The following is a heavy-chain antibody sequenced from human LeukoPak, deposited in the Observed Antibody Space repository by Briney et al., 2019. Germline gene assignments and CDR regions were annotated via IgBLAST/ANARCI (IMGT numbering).Heavy chain of an antibody. CDR3: VRGGFKAAAGLFDS. V-gene: IGHV6-1*01. Sequence: SQTLSLTCAISGDSVSSSSSTWNWIRQSPARGLEWLGRTYYRSKWSSDYAVFVKSRISINSDTSKNQFSLQLNSVTPEDTAVYYCVRGGFKAAAGLFDSWGQGTLVTVSS. CDR1: GDSVSSSSST. D-gene: IGHD6-13*01. CDR2: TYYRSKWSS. J-gene: IGHJ4*02.